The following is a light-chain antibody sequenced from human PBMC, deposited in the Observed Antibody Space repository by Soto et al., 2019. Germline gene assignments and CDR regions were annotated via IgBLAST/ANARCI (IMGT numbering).Light chain of an antibody. CDR2: KAS. J-gene: IGKJ1*01. CDR1: QSISSW. Sequence: DIQMTQSPSTLSASVGERVTITCRASQSISSWLAWYQQKPGRAPKLLIYKASSLESGVPSRFSGSGSGTEFTLTISSLQPDDFATYYCQQYNSQWTFGQGTKVDI. CDR3: QQYNSQWT. V-gene: IGKV1-5*03.